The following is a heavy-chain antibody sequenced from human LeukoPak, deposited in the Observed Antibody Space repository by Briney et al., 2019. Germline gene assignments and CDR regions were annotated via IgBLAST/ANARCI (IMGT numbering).Heavy chain of an antibody. V-gene: IGHV3-21*01. CDR2: ISSSSSYI. Sequence: GGSLRLSCAASGFTFSSYSMNWVRQAPGKGLEWVSSISSSSSYIYYADSVKGRFTISRDNAKNSLYLQMNSLRAEDTAVYYCARDRWGDIVDDYWGQGTLVTVSS. CDR1: GFTFSSYS. D-gene: IGHD2-15*01. J-gene: IGHJ4*02. CDR3: ARDRWGDIVDDY.